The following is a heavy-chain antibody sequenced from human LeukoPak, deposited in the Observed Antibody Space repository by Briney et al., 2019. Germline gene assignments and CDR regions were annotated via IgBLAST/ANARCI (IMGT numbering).Heavy chain of an antibody. V-gene: IGHV4-59*08. CDR2: IYYSGST. Sequence: SETLSLTCTVSGGSISSYYWSWIRQPPGKRLEWIGYIYYSGSTNYNPSLKSRITMSVDTSKHQFSLKLSSVTAADTAVYYCASLRGETSGWARFDYWGQGTLVTVSS. J-gene: IGHJ4*02. D-gene: IGHD6-19*01. CDR1: GGSISSYY. CDR3: ASLRGETSGWARFDY.